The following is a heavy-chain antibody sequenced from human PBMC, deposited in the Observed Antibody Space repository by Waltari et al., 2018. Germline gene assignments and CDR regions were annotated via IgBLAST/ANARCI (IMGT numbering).Heavy chain of an antibody. D-gene: IGHD6-19*01. CDR2: IYYSGST. Sequence: QVQLQESGPGLVKPSETLSLTCTVSGGSISSYYWSWIRQPPGKGLEWIGYIYYSGSTNYNPSLKSRVTISVDTSKNQFSLKLSSVTAADTAVYYCARHQRRSSGRSFDYWGQGTLVTVSS. CDR3: ARHQRRSSGRSFDY. CDR1: GGSISSYY. J-gene: IGHJ4*02. V-gene: IGHV4-59*08.